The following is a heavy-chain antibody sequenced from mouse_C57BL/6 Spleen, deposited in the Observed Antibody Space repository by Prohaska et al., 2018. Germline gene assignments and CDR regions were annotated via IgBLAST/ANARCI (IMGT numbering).Heavy chain of an antibody. CDR2: INSDGSAI. CDR1: GFTFSGFW. Sequence: EVQLLETGGGLVQPGGSRGLSCEVSGFTFSGFWMSWVRHTPGKTLEWILDINSDGSAINYAPSIKDRFTIFRDNDKSTLYLQMSNVRSQDTATYFCMRYGNYWYFDVWGTGTTVTVSS. D-gene: IGHD2-1*01. V-gene: IGHV11-2*01. CDR3: MRYGNYWYFDV. J-gene: IGHJ1*03.